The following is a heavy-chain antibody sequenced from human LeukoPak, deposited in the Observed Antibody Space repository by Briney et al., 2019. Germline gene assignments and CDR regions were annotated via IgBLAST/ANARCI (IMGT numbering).Heavy chain of an antibody. CDR3: ASLYSSGWSGYYYYMDV. D-gene: IGHD6-19*01. J-gene: IGHJ6*03. Sequence: PSETLSLTCTVSGGSISSSSYYWGWIRQPPGKGLEWIGSIYYSGSTYYNPSLKSQVTIFVDTSKNQFSLKLSSVTAADTAVYYCASLYSSGWSGYYYYMDVWGKGTTVTVSS. V-gene: IGHV4-39*01. CDR1: GGSISSSSYY. CDR2: IYYSGST.